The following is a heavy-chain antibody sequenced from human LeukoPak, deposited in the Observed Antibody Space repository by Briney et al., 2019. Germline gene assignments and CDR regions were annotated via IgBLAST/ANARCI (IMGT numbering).Heavy chain of an antibody. CDR2: IYTSGST. Sequence: SQTLSLTCTVSGGSISSGSYYWSWIRQPAGKGLEWIGRIYTSGSTNYNPSLKSRVTISVDTSKNQFSLKLSSVTAADTAVYYCAREVLDSSSWYWGSPTYPPRTNNWFDPWGQGTLVTVSS. J-gene: IGHJ5*02. V-gene: IGHV4-61*02. D-gene: IGHD6-13*01. CDR1: GGSISSGSYY. CDR3: AREVLDSSSWYWGSPTYPPRTNNWFDP.